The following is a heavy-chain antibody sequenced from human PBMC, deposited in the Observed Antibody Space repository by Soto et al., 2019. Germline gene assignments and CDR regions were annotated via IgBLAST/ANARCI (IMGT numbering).Heavy chain of an antibody. V-gene: IGHV4-39*07. CDR1: GGSISSSSSY. Sequence: SETLSLTCTVFGGSISSSSSYWGWIRQPPGKGLEWIGSIYYLGNTYYNPSLGGRVSISVDTSKNQFSLKLSSVTAADTAVYYCARDSPNWEGDYYYGMDVWGQGTTVTVSS. J-gene: IGHJ6*02. D-gene: IGHD7-27*01. CDR2: IYYLGNT. CDR3: ARDSPNWEGDYYYGMDV.